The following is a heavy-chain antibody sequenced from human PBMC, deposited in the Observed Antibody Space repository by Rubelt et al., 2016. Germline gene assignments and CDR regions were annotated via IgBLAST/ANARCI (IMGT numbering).Heavy chain of an antibody. J-gene: IGHJ4*02. Sequence: GGGLVQPGGSLRLPCEASGFTFSSYWMHWVRQATGKGLVWVSRTNSDGSSTDYADSVKGRFTISRDTAKNSLYLQLNSLRAEDTAVYYCAREAHYCDSSGYYYGLGFDYWGQGTLVTVAS. D-gene: IGHD3-22*01. CDR2: TNSDGSST. CDR1: GFTFSSYW. CDR3: AREAHYCDSSGYYYGLGFDY. V-gene: IGHV3-74*01.